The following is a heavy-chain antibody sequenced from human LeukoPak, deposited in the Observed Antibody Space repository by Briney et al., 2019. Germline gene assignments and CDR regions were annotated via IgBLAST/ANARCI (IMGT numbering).Heavy chain of an antibody. CDR2: ISSSSSTI. CDR1: GFTFSSYS. V-gene: IGHV3-48*01. J-gene: IGHJ3*02. D-gene: IGHD6-19*01. CDR3: ARDRDYVSSGWSSYAFDI. Sequence: PGGSLRLSCAASGFTFSSYSMNWVRQAPGKGLEWVSYISSSSSTIYYADSVKGRFTISRDNAKNSLYLQMNSLRAEDTAVYYCARDRDYVSSGWSSYAFDIWGQGTMVTVSS.